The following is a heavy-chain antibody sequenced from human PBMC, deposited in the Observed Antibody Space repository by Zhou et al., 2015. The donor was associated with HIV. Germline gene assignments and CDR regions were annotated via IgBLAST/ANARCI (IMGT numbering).Heavy chain of an antibody. V-gene: IGHV1-24*01. CDR3: ATLLLYFYDSSGYMPS. Sequence: QVQLVQSGAEVKKPGASVKVSCKVSGYTLTELPIHWVRQTPGKGLECLGTFDPEDGETIYAQKFQGRVTMTEDTSTDTAYMELSSLRSDDTAVYYCATLLLYFYDSSGYMPSWGQGTLVTVSS. CDR2: FDPEDGET. J-gene: IGHJ4*02. D-gene: IGHD3-22*01. CDR1: GYTLTELP.